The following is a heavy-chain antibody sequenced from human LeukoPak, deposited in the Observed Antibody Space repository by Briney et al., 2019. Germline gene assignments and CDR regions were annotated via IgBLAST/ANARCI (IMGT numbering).Heavy chain of an antibody. CDR2: IYYSGST. J-gene: IGHJ5*02. CDR3: ARVHPQGNWFDP. CDR1: GGSISSYY. V-gene: IGHV4-59*01. Sequence: SETLSLTCTVSGGSISSYYWSWIRQPPGKGPEWIGYIYYSGSTNYNPSLKSRVTISVDTSKNQFSLKLSSVTAADTAVYYCARVHPQGNWFDPWGQGTLVTVSS.